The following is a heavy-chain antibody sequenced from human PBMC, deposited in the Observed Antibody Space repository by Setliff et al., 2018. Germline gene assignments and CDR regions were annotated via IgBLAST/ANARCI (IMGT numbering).Heavy chain of an antibody. J-gene: IGHJ2*01. Sequence: SETLSLTCAVSDFSVPTVYYWTWIRQPPGKGLEWIASVYYGGTTYYNPSLESRVSVSVDTSKSHVSLSLTSVTAADTALYFCARTSTGRYFDLWGRGTLVTVSS. D-gene: IGHD2-2*01. CDR3: ARTSTGRYFDL. CDR2: VYYGGTT. V-gene: IGHV4-38-2*01. CDR1: DFSVPTVYY.